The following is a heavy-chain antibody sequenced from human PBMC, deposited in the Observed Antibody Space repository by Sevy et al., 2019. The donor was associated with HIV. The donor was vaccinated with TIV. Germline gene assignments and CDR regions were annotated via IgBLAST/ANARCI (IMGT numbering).Heavy chain of an antibody. Sequence: GGSLRLSCAVSGVTFSNAWMHWVRQAPGKGLEWVGRIKSDADGGTSDYAAPVKGRFTILRDDSKDTLYLQMNSLKTEDTAVYYCATAYDSSGYNRLILVLGSWGQGTLVTVSS. V-gene: IGHV3-15*07. CDR2: IKSDADGGTS. CDR3: ATAYDSSGYNRLILVLGS. D-gene: IGHD3-22*01. J-gene: IGHJ5*01. CDR1: GVTFSNAW.